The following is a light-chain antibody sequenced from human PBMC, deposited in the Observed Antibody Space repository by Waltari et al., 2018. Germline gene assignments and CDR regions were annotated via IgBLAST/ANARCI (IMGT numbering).Light chain of an antibody. V-gene: IGLV2-14*01. J-gene: IGLJ2*01. CDR2: EVS. CDR3: SSYTSSSFVV. CDR1: SSEVGGSSY. Sequence: QSALTQPASVSRSPGPSLPISCTGTSSEVGGSSYFDWYQQHTGKAPKLMIDEVSNRPSGVSNRFSGSKSGNTASLTISGLQAEDEADYYCSSYTSSSFVVFGGGTKLTVL.